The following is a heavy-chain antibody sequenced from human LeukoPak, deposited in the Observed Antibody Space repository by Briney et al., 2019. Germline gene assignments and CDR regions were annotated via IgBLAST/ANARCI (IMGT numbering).Heavy chain of an antibody. Sequence: GGSLRLSCAASGFIFNSYDMDWVRQAPGKGLEWVASISTYSTYIKYGDSVKGRFTISRDNANSSLSLQMNSLKVEGTAVYYCVREGGPYSHYYYMDVWGKGTTVAVSS. CDR1: GFIFNSYD. CDR3: VREGGPYSHYYYMDV. V-gene: IGHV3-21*01. J-gene: IGHJ6*03. CDR2: ISTYSTYI. D-gene: IGHD3-16*01.